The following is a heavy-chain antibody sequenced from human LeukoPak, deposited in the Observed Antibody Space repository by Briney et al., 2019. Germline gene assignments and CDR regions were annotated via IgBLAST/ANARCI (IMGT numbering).Heavy chain of an antibody. CDR2: IYYSGST. CDR1: GGSISSGGYY. D-gene: IGHD3-10*01. Sequence: PSETLSLTCTVSGGSISSGGYYWRWIRQHPGKGLEWIGYIYYSGSTYYNPSLKSRVTISVDTSKNQFSLKLSSVTAADTAVYYCARWDNFGYGSTLFDYWGQGTLVTVSS. CDR3: ARWDNFGYGSTLFDY. V-gene: IGHV4-31*03. J-gene: IGHJ4*02.